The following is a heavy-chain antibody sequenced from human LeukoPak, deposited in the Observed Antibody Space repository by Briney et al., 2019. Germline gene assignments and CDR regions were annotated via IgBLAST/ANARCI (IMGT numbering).Heavy chain of an antibody. J-gene: IGHJ4*02. CDR1: GFTFSSYG. CDR3: ARDSRGYSYGRYYFDY. D-gene: IGHD5-18*01. Sequence: GGSLRLSCAASGFTFSSYGMHWVRQAPGKGLEWVAVIWYDGSNKYYADSVKGRFTISRDNSKNTLYLQMNSLRAEDTAVYYCARDSRGYSYGRYYFDYWGQGTLVTVSS. CDR2: IWYDGSNK. V-gene: IGHV3-33*01.